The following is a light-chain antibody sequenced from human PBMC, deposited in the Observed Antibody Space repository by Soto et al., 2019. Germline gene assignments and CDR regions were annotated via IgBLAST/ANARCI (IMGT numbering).Light chain of an antibody. CDR2: KAS. Sequence: DIQMTPCPSPLSSSVGDRVTITCRASQSISSWLAWYQQKPGKAPKLLIYKASNLESGVPSRFSGSGSGTEFTLTISSLQPDDFAPYYCQQYNSSFGPGTKVDIK. V-gene: IGKV1-5*03. CDR1: QSISSW. J-gene: IGKJ3*01. CDR3: QQYNSS.